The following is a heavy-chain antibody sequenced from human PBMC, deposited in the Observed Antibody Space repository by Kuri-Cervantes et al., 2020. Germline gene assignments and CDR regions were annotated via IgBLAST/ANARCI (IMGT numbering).Heavy chain of an antibody. Sequence: LSLTCAASGFTFSSYSMNWVRQAPGKGLEWVSAISGSGGSTYYADSVKGRFTISRDNSKNTLYLQTNSLRAEDTAVYYCAKGPGYGDYVEYYFNYWGQGTLVTVSS. V-gene: IGHV3-23*01. CDR2: ISGSGGST. D-gene: IGHD4-17*01. CDR3: AKGPGYGDYVEYYFNY. J-gene: IGHJ4*02. CDR1: GFTFSSYS.